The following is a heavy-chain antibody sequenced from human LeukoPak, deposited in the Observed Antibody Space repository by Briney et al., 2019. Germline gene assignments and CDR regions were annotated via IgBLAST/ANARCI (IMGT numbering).Heavy chain of an antibody. D-gene: IGHD6-13*01. Sequence: ASVKVSCKASGYTLTGHYVHWVRQAPRQGLEWMGWINGNTGDTNYAQRFQGRVTMIRETSISTMYMELSRLRSDDTAVYCCAREYSSSLFDYWGQGTLVTVSS. J-gene: IGHJ4*02. CDR2: INGNTGDT. CDR3: AREYSSSLFDY. V-gene: IGHV1-2*02. CDR1: GYTLTGHY.